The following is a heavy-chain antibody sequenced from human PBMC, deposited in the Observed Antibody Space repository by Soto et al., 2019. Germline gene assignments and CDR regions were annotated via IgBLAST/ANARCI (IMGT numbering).Heavy chain of an antibody. CDR3: MKAHESRDFLGMSV. V-gene: IGHV4-61*01. Sequence: SETLSLTCTVSGGSVSTGMKYWGWVRQPPGKALEFIGYMYKTGETLLNSSLKSRVTLSMETSKNQFSLTLSSVTAADTAVYFCMKAHESRDFLGMSVWGPGTTVPVSS. CDR1: GGSVSTGMKY. CDR2: MYKTGET. J-gene: IGHJ6*02.